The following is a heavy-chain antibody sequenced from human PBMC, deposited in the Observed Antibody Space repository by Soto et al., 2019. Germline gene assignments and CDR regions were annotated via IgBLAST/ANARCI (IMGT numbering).Heavy chain of an antibody. CDR1: GDSFSSGGYY. V-gene: IGHV4-31*04. CDR2: IYYSGSA. D-gene: IGHD2-8*01. J-gene: IGHJ6*02. Sequence: QVRLQESGPGLVRPSQTLSLTCTVSGDSFSSGGYYCSWIRQLPGKGLEWIGFIYYSGSAFYHPPRRSRVTMSADASRNQISLKLSSVTAADTAVYYCAKTKTPHVRNGMDVWGQGTTVTVSS. CDR3: AKTKTPHVRNGMDV.